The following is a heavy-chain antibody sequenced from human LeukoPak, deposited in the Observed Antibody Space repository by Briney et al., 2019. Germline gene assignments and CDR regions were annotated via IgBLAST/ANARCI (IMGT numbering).Heavy chain of an antibody. CDR2: ISGSGDTT. D-gene: IGHD2-15*01. Sequence: GGSLRLSCAASGFTFSGYAMTWVRQVPGKGLEWVSSISGSGDTTNYADSVKGRFTISRDNSKNTLFLQMNSLRADDTTVYYCAKGRVVPAALLDYWGQGTLVTVSS. J-gene: IGHJ4*02. CDR1: GFTFSGYA. V-gene: IGHV3-23*01. CDR3: AKGRVVPAALLDY.